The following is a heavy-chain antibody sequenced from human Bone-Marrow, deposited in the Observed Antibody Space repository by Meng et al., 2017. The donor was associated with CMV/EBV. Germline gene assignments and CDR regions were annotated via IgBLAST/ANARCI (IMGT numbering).Heavy chain of an antibody. CDR2: INPNSGGT. V-gene: IGHV1-2*02. Sequence: QVQLVQSGAEVTKPGASVKVSCKASGYTFTGYYMHWVRQAPGQGLEWMGWINPNSGGTNYAQKFQGRVTMTRDTSISTAYMELSRLRSEDTAVYYCARDGAVYYDSSGYYYLFDPWGQGTLVTVSS. D-gene: IGHD3-22*01. CDR3: ARDGAVYYDSSGYYYLFDP. CDR1: GYTFTGYY. J-gene: IGHJ5*02.